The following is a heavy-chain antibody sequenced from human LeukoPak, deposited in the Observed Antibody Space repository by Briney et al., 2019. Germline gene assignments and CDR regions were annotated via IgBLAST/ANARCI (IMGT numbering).Heavy chain of an antibody. J-gene: IGHJ4*02. D-gene: IGHD2-21*02. CDR2: IYPGDSDT. V-gene: IGHV5-51*01. CDR3: ARLRGPYCGGDCYSEGLDY. Sequence: GESLKISCKGSEYSFTTYWIAWVRQMPGKGLEWMGIIYPGDSDTRYSPSFQGQVTISADKSITTAYLQWSSLKASDTAMYYCARLRGPYCGGDCYSEGLDYWGQGTLVTVSS. CDR1: EYSFTTYW.